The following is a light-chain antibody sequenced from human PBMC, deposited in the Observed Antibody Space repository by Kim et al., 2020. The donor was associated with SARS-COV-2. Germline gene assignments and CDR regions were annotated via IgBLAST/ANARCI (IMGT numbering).Light chain of an antibody. CDR2: GAS. CDR1: QTVPNGY. J-gene: IGKJ1*01. Sequence: EIVLTQSPGTLSLSPGERATLSCRASQTVPNGYLAWYQQKPAQSPRLLIYGASNRATGIPDRFSGSGSGTDFTLTISRLEPEDFAFYYCQQYGDSPSAFGQGTKVDI. V-gene: IGKV3-20*01. CDR3: QQYGDSPSA.